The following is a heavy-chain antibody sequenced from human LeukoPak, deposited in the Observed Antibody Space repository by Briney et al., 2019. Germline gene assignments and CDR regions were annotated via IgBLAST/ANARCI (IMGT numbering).Heavy chain of an antibody. CDR1: GYTFTVHY. CDR2: INPNSGGT. Sequence: ASVKVSCKTSGYTFTVHYMHWVRQAPGQGLEWMGWINPNSGGTNYAQKFQGRVTMTRDTSISTAYMELSRLRSDDTAVYYCARAEGVDTAMVISGYDYWGQGTLVTVSS. J-gene: IGHJ4*02. V-gene: IGHV1-2*02. D-gene: IGHD5-18*01. CDR3: ARAEGVDTAMVISGYDY.